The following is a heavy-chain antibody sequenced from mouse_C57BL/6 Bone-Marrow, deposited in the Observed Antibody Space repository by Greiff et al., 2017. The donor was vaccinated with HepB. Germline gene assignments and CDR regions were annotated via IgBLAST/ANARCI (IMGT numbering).Heavy chain of an antibody. CDR1: GYTFTDYN. V-gene: IGHV1-18*01. D-gene: IGHD1-1*01. J-gene: IGHJ1*03. CDR2: INPNNGGT. Sequence: VQLKQSGPELVKPGASVKIPCKASGYTFTDYNMDWVKQSHGKSLEWIGDINPNNGGTIYNQKFKGKATLTVDKSSSTAYMELRSLTSEDTAVYYCARRTVVASYWYFDVWGTGTTVTVSS. CDR3: ARRTVVASYWYFDV.